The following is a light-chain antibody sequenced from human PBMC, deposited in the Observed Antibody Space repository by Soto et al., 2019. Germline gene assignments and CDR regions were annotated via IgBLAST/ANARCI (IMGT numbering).Light chain of an antibody. CDR3: TSYAGTYSFFYV. CDR1: SSDVGAYNY. V-gene: IGLV2-8*01. Sequence: QSELTQPPSAPGSPGQSVTISCTGTSSDVGAYNYVSWYQQLPGKAPKLIIYEVSKRPSGVPDRFSGSKSGNTASLTVSGLQAEDEADYYCTSYAGTYSFFYVFGTGTKVTVL. J-gene: IGLJ1*01. CDR2: EVS.